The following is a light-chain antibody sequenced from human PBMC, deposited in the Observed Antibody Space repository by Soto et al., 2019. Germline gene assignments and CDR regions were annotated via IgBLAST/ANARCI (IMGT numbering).Light chain of an antibody. Sequence: IVMTQSPATLSVSPWERATLSCRASQSVSSYLAWYQQKPGQAPRLLIYDASNRATGIPARFSGSGSRTDFTLTISSLEPEDFAVYYCQQRSNWPPITFGQGTRLEIK. J-gene: IGKJ5*01. V-gene: IGKV3-11*01. CDR1: QSVSSY. CDR3: QQRSNWPPIT. CDR2: DAS.